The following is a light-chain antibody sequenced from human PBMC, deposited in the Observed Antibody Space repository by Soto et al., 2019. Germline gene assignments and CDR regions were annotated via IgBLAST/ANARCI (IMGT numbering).Light chain of an antibody. V-gene: IGLV2-14*01. CDR1: SSDVGGYNS. J-gene: IGLJ1*01. CDR2: EVS. Sequence: QSALTQPASVSGSPGQSIIISCTGSSSDVGGYNSVSWYQQHPGKAPKLMIHEVSYRTSGVSNRLSGSKSGNTASLTISGLQSEDEADYYCSSYTSNTPYVFGTGTKLTVL. CDR3: SSYTSNTPYV.